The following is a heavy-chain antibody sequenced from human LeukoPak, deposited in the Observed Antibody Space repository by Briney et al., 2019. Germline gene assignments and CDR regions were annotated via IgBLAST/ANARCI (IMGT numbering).Heavy chain of an antibody. CDR1: GGSVTSGNYC. Sequence: SETLSLTCTVSGGSVTSGNYCWNWIPQPSGKGLEWFGRNYTNGGASYNPSLKSRVTISIDASKNQFSLKLSSVTAADTADYYCASEPPGYWGQGILVSVSS. CDR2: NYTNGGA. CDR3: ASEPPGY. V-gene: IGHV4-61*02. J-gene: IGHJ4*02.